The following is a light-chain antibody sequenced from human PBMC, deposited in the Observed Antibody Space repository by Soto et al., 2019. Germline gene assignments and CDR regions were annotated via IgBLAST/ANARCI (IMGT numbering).Light chain of an antibody. V-gene: IGLV2-14*01. J-gene: IGLJ1*01. CDR1: RSDIGDSNF. CDR2: EVN. Sequence: QSALTQPASVSGSPGQSVTISCTGPRSDIGDSNFISWYQHSPGKAPRLLIYEVNNRPSGVSKRFSGSKAGNTASLTISGLLDDDEADYFCASFRSGTILVFGSGTKVIVL. CDR3: ASFRSGTILV.